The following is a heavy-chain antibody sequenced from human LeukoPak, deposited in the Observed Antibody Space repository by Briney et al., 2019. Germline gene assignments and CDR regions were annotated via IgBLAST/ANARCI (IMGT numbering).Heavy chain of an antibody. D-gene: IGHD4-17*01. CDR2: MFHSGSA. V-gene: IGHV4-38-2*02. J-gene: IGHJ4*02. CDR3: ARAGTNLGDYDY. CDR1: GYSISSGHY. Sequence: SETLSLTCTVSGYSISSGHYWAWIRQSPERGLECIATMFHSGSAYYNPSLKSRVTTSVDTSKNEFSLNLSSVTAADTAVYYCARAGTNLGDYDYWGQGTLVTVSS.